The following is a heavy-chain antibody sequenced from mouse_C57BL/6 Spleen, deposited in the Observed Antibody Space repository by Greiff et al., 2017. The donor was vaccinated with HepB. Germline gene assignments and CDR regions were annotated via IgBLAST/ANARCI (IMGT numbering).Heavy chain of an antibody. CDR2: IDPSDSYT. CDR1: GYTFTSYW. J-gene: IGHJ4*01. CDR3: ARRDAQAVYAMDY. Sequence: QVQLQQPGAELVMPGASVKLSCKASGYTFTSYWMHWVKQRPGQGLEWIGEIDPSDSYTNYNQKFKGKSTLTVAKSSSTAYMQLSSLTAEDSAVYYCARRDAQAVYAMDYWGQGTSVTVSS. V-gene: IGHV1-69*01. D-gene: IGHD3-2*02.